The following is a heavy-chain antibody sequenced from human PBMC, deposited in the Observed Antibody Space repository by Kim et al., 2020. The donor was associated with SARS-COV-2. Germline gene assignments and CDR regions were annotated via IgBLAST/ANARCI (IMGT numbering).Heavy chain of an antibody. D-gene: IGHD3-10*01. CDR2: T. Sequence: TNCTPSLKSRVTISVDTSKNQFSLKLSSVTAADTAVYYCARWGGDTAFDIWGQGTMVTVSS. CDR3: ARWGGDTAFDI. J-gene: IGHJ3*02. V-gene: IGHV4-34*01.